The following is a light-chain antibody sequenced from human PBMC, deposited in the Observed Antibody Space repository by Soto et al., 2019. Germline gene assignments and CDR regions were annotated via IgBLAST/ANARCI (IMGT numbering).Light chain of an antibody. V-gene: IGKV3-20*01. CDR2: GAS. CDR3: QQYGSTPWT. CDR1: QSVSGRY. Sequence: EIVLTQSPGTLSLSPGERATLSCRASQSVSGRYLAWYQQKPGQAPRHLIYGASSRASGIPDMFSGSGSGTDFTLTISRLEPDDFAVYYCQQYGSTPWTFGQGTKVEIK. J-gene: IGKJ1*01.